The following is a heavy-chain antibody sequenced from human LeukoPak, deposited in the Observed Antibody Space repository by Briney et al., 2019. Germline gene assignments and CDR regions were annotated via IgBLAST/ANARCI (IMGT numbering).Heavy chain of an antibody. CDR2: IWYDGSNK. V-gene: IGHV3-33*01. Sequence: GRSLRLSCAASGFTFSSYGMHCVRQAPGKGLEWVAVIWYDGSNKYYADSVKGRFTISRDNSKNTLYLQMNSLRAEDTAVYYCARDRDGYNSVVYWGQGTLVTVSS. J-gene: IGHJ4*02. CDR3: ARDRDGYNSVVY. D-gene: IGHD5-24*01. CDR1: GFTFSSYG.